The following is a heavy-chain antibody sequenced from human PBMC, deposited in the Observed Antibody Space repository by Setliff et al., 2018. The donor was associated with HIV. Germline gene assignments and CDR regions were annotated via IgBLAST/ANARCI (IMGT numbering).Heavy chain of an antibody. CDR1: GYTFTNYY. J-gene: IGHJ1*01. Sequence: EASVKVSCKASGYTFTNYYIHWVRQAPGQGLEWMGGFDPEDGETIYAQKFQGRVTMTEDTSTDTAYMELSSLRSEDTAVYYCATPGWVAAPREYFQHWGQGTLVTVSS. CDR2: FDPEDGET. V-gene: IGHV1-24*01. CDR3: ATPGWVAAPREYFQH. D-gene: IGHD2-15*01.